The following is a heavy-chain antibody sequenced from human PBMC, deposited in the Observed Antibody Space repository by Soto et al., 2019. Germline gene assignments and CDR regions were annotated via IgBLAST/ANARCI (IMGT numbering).Heavy chain of an antibody. J-gene: IGHJ4*02. V-gene: IGHV3-53*01. CDR2: IYSDGST. CDR1: GFTVSSKY. CDR3: ATERGPTYYFDY. D-gene: IGHD2-21*01. Sequence: LRLSCAASGFTVSSKYMSWVRQAPGKGLEWVSVIYSDGSTYYADSVKGRFTISRDNSKNTLYLQMNSLRAEDTAVYYCATERGPTYYFDYWGQGTLVTVSS.